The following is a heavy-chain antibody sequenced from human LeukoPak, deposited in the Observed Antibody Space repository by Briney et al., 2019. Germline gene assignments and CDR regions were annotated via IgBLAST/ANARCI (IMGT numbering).Heavy chain of an antibody. V-gene: IGHV4-59*12. J-gene: IGHJ4*02. Sequence: PSETLSLNCTVSGGSISSYYWSWLRQPPGKGLEWFGYIYYSESTNYNPSLKGRVTISVTTSKNQFTLQLSLMTADNTAVYYCAGVMITFGGPRFDYWGQGTVVTVSS. CDR2: IYYSEST. CDR1: GGSISSYY. CDR3: AGVMITFGGPRFDY. D-gene: IGHD3-16*01.